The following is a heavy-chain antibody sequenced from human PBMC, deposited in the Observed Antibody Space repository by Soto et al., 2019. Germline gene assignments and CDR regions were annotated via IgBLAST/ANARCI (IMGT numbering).Heavy chain of an antibody. J-gene: IGHJ4*02. CDR3: ARIRVVGFETPMVTSFDY. CDR2: ISGSGGST. Sequence: GGSLRLSCAASGFTFSSYAMSWVRQAPGKGLEWVSAISGSGGSTYYADSVKGRFTISRDNSKNTLYLQMTNMDPVDTATYYCARIRVVGFETPMVTSFDYWGPGTLVTVSS. D-gene: IGHD5-18*01. CDR1: GFTFSSYA. V-gene: IGHV3-23*01.